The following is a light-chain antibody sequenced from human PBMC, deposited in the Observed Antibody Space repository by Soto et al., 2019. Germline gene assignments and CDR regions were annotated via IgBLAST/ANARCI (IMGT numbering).Light chain of an antibody. CDR1: QSVSSN. Sequence: EIVMTQSPATLPVSPGERATRSCGASQSVSSNLAWYQQKPGQAPRFLIYGASTRATGIPARFSGSGSGTEFTLTISSLQSEDFAVYYCQQYDNWPLTFGGGTKVDIK. CDR2: GAS. V-gene: IGKV3-15*01. CDR3: QQYDNWPLT. J-gene: IGKJ4*01.